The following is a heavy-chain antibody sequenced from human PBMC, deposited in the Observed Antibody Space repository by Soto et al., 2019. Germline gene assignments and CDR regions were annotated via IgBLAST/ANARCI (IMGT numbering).Heavy chain of an antibody. CDR3: ARDLRYGYNFGDWFDP. V-gene: IGHV1-18*04. J-gene: IGHJ5*02. D-gene: IGHD3-16*01. Sequence: QVQLVQSAPEVKKPGASVTVSCKASGYTFTNYGLNWLRQAPGQGPQWMGRISTYNGLTNYAQKFQGRITMTTDASTNIGSMELRSLTSDDTAVYYCARDLRYGYNFGDWFDPWGQGTLVTVSS. CDR1: GYTFTNYG. CDR2: ISTYNGLT.